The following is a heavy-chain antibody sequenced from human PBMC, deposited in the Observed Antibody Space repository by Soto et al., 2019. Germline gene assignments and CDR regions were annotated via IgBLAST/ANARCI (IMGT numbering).Heavy chain of an antibody. V-gene: IGHV4-59*01. CDR3: AGPPMVRRGVGAFDT. Sequence: QVQLQESGPGLVKPSETLSLTCTVSGGSISSYYWNWIRQPPGKGLEWIGYIYYSGSTNYNPSLNSRVTISVDRSNNQSPLKLSSVTAAATAVYYCAGPPMVRRGVGAFDTWGPGTMVTVSS. CDR1: GGSISSYY. D-gene: IGHD3-10*01. J-gene: IGHJ3*02. CDR2: IYYSGST.